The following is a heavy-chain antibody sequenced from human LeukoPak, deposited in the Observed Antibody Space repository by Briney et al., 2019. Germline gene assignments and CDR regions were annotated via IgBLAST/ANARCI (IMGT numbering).Heavy chain of an antibody. CDR1: GYTFTRYY. J-gene: IGHJ4*02. D-gene: IGHD5-18*01. V-gene: IGHV1-46*01. CDR3: ARGVLLVDSYGRSIHY. Sequence: GASVKVSCKASGYTFTRYYMHWVRQAPGQGLEWMGIINPSGGSASNAQKFQGRVTMTRDTSTSTVYMEVSSLRSEDTAVYYCARGVLLVDSYGRSIHYWGQGTLVTVSS. CDR2: INPSGGSA.